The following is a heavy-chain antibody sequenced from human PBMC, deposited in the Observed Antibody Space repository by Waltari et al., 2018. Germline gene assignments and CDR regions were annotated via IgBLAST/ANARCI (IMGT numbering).Heavy chain of an antibody. V-gene: IGHV4-4*07. CDR3: ARDHGNCSSTSCYGIDP. D-gene: IGHD2-2*01. J-gene: IGHJ5*02. CDR1: GGSISSYY. CDR2: IYTRGST. Sequence: QVQLQESGPGLVKPSETLSLTCTVSGGSISSYYWSWIRQPAGKGLEWIGRIYTRGSTNYNPSLKSRVTMSVDTSKNQFSLKLSSVTAADTAVYYCARDHGNCSSTSCYGIDPCGQGTLVTVSS.